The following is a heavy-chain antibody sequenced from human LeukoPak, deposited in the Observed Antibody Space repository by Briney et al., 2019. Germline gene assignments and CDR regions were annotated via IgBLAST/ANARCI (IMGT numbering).Heavy chain of an antibody. CDR3: ARERGVVTATLYDY. CDR1: GFTFSSYE. J-gene: IGHJ4*02. CDR2: ISSSGSTI. Sequence: PGGSLRLSCAASGFTFSSYEMNWVRQAPGKGLQWVSYISSSGSTIYYADSVKGRFTVSRGNAKNSLYLQMNSLRAEDTAVYYCARERGVVTATLYDYWGQGTLVTVSS. D-gene: IGHD2-21*02. V-gene: IGHV3-48*03.